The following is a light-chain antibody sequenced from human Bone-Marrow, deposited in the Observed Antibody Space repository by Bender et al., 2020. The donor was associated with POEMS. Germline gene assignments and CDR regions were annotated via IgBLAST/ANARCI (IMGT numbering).Light chain of an antibody. V-gene: IGLV1-44*01. Sequence: QSVLTQPPSASGTPGQRVIISCSGSSSNIGSNTVIWYQHLPGTAPKLLIYSNDQRPSGVPDRFSGSKSGTSASLAISGLQSEDEGDYYCAAWDDSLSGFYVFGTGTKVTVL. CDR1: SSNIGSNT. J-gene: IGLJ1*01. CDR3: AAWDDSLSGFYV. CDR2: SND.